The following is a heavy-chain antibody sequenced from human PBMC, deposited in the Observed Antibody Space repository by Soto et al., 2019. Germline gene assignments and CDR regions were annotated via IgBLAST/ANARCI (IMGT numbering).Heavy chain of an antibody. D-gene: IGHD5-12*01. CDR2: VSHSGST. V-gene: IGHV4-4*02. J-gene: IGHJ4*02. Sequence: QVQLQESGPGLVKPSGTLSLICAVSSGSITSSNWWSWVRQPPGKGLEWIGEVSHSGSTNYIPSLKSRVTISVDKSRNQFSLRLNSVTAADTAVYYCARNRYGGYDFDYWGQGTLVTVSS. CDR1: SGSITSSNW. CDR3: ARNRYGGYDFDY.